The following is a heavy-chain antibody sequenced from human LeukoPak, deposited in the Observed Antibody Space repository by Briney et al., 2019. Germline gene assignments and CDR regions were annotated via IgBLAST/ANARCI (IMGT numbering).Heavy chain of an antibody. Sequence: KSSETLSLTCAVYGGSFSGYYWSWIRQPPGKGLEWIGEINHSGSTNYNPSLKSRVTISVDTSKNQFSLKLSSVTAADTAVYYCARRLHTGLRYYGSGSYYGPYYYYMDVWGKGTTVTISS. V-gene: IGHV4-34*01. CDR1: GGSFSGYY. D-gene: IGHD3-10*01. CDR2: INHSGST. J-gene: IGHJ6*03. CDR3: ARRLHTGLRYYGSGSYYGPYYYYMDV.